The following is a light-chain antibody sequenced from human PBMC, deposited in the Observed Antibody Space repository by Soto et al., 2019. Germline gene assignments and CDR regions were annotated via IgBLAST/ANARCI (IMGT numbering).Light chain of an antibody. CDR2: KAS. J-gene: IGKJ1*01. V-gene: IGKV1-5*03. Sequence: DIQMTQSPSILSASVGDRVTITCRASQSISSWLAWFQQMPGKAPNLLIYKASNLQSGVPSRFSGSGSGTDFTLTITSLQPDDFATYYCQQYHSYPGTFGQGTRVDVK. CDR3: QQYHSYPGT. CDR1: QSISSW.